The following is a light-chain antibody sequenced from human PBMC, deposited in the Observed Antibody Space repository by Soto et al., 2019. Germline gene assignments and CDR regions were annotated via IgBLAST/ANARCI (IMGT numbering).Light chain of an antibody. CDR3: SSYTSSSTYV. CDR1: SSDVGSSNG. V-gene: IGLV2-18*02. CDR2: DVS. J-gene: IGLJ1*01. Sequence: QSALTQPPSVSGSPGQSVTISCTGTSSDVGSSNGVSWYQQPPGTAPKLMIYDVSNRPSGVPDRFSGSNSGNTASLTISGLTAEDEADYYCSSYTSSSTYVFGTGTKLTVL.